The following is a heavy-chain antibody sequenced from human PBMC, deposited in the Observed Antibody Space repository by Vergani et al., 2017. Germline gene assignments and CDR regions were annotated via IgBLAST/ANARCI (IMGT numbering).Heavy chain of an antibody. CDR2: IWYDGSNK. V-gene: IGHV3-33*08. CDR3: AMYVASPGGYYYYYMDV. D-gene: IGHD2-8*01. J-gene: IGHJ6*03. CDR1: GFSLTSYG. Sequence: QLRLVESGGGVVQPGRSLRLSCAASGFSLTSYGMHWVRQAPGKGLEWVAVIWYDGSNKYYADSVKGRFTIARDNSKNTLYLQMNSLRAEDTAVYYCAMYVASPGGYYYYYMDVWGKGTTVTVSS.